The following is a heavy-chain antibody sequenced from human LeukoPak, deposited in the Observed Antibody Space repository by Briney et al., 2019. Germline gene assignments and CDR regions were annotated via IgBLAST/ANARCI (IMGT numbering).Heavy chain of an antibody. CDR2: IRGSVGRT. CDR3: AKGGSSFDF. CDR1: GFTFSTSP. Sequence: PGGSLRLSCAASGFTFSTSPISSVRPAPGKGLEWVSTIRGSVGRTYYADSVKSRFTISRDNSKNTLDLQMNSRRAEYTAVYYCAKGGSSFDFWGQGTLVTVSS. J-gene: IGHJ4*02. V-gene: IGHV3-23*01. D-gene: IGHD3-10*01.